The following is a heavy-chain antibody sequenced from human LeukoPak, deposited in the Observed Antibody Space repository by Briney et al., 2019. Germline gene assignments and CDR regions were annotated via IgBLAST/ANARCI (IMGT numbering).Heavy chain of an antibody. CDR1: GFTFSDYS. V-gene: IGHV3-48*04. CDR2: ISSTSTTI. J-gene: IGHJ4*02. Sequence: GGSLRLSCAASGFTFSDYSMEWVRQAPGKGLEWISYISSTSTTIYYADSVRGRFTTSRDNAKNSLNLQMNSLRAEDTAVYYCARGCGLHLSPAPSYYDSRCRYFDAWGQGTLVTVSS. D-gene: IGHD3-22*01. CDR3: ARGCGLHLSPAPSYYDSRCRYFDA.